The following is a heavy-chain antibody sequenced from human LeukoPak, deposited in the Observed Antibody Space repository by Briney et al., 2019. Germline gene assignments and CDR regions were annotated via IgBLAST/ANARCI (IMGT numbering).Heavy chain of an antibody. V-gene: IGHV3-48*03. J-gene: IGHJ4*02. D-gene: IGHD3-10*01. CDR2: ISSSGSTI. Sequence: PGGSLRLPCAASGFTFSRYELSWVRQATGQGLVWVSYISSSGSTIYYADSVKGRFTISRDNAKNSLYLQMNSLRAEDTAVYYCARTYYYGSGSYGFDYWGQGTLVTVSS. CDR1: GFTFSRYE. CDR3: ARTYYYGSGSYGFDY.